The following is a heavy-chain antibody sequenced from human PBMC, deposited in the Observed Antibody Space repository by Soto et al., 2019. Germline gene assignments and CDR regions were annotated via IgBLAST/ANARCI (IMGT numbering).Heavy chain of an antibody. J-gene: IGHJ4*02. CDR2: IKQDGSER. CDR1: GFTFSSYW. CDR3: ARAPGDWGGGPRYSPFSY. D-gene: IGHD2-15*01. Sequence: EVQLVESGGGLVQPGESLRLSCAASGFTFSSYWMTWVRQAPGKGLEWVANIKQDGSERYYADSVKGRFTISRDDAKSSLYLQMNSLGAEDPAVYYCARAPGDWGGGPRYSPFSYWGQGTLVTVSS. V-gene: IGHV3-7*03.